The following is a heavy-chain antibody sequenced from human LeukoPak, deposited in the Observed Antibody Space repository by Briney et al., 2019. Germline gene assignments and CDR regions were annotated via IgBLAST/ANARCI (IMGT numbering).Heavy chain of an antibody. D-gene: IGHD2-15*01. CDR1: GGSFSGYY. V-gene: IGHV4-34*01. J-gene: IGHJ4*02. CDR3: ARVSCSGGSCYFDY. Sequence: SETLSLTCAVYGGSFSGYYWSWIRRPPGKGLEWIGEINHSGSTNYNPSLKSRVTISVDTSKNQFSLKLSSVTAADTAVYYCARVSCSGGSCYFDYWGQGTLVTVSS. CDR2: INHSGST.